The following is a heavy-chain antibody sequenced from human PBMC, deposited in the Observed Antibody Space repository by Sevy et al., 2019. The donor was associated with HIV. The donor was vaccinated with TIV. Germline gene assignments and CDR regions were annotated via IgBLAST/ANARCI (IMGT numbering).Heavy chain of an antibody. D-gene: IGHD2-2*01. J-gene: IGHJ6*02. V-gene: IGHV4-39*01. CDR2: IYYSGST. CDR3: ARVPAVNYYYGMDV. Sequence: SETLSLTCTVSGGSISSSSYYWGWIRPPPGKGLEWIGSIYYSGSTYYNPSLKSLVTISVDTSKNQFSMKLSSVTAADTAVYYCARVPAVNYYYGMDVWGQGTTVTFSS. CDR1: GGSISSSSYY.